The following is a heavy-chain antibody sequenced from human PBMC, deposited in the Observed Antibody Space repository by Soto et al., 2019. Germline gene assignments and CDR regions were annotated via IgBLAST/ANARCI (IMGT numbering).Heavy chain of an antibody. Sequence: QVQLVQSGAEVKKPGSSVKVSCKASGGTFSSYAISWVRQAPGQGLEWMGGIIPIFGTANYAQKFQGRVTITADESTSTAYMELSSLRSEVTAVYYCAREPMTTVTGLDAFDIWGQGTMVTVSS. CDR3: AREPMTTVTGLDAFDI. CDR2: IIPIFGTA. D-gene: IGHD4-17*01. V-gene: IGHV1-69*01. CDR1: GGTFSSYA. J-gene: IGHJ3*02.